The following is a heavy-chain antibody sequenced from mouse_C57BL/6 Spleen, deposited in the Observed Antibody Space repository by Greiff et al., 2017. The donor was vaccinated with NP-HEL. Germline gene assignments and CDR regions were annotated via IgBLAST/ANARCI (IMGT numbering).Heavy chain of an antibody. J-gene: IGHJ4*01. Sequence: VQLQQPGAELVKPGASVKLSCKASGYTFTSYWMHWVKQRPGQGLEWIGMIHPNSGSTNYNEKFKSKATLTVAKSSSTAYMQHSSRTSEDSAGDYGAREVDSYALYYAMDYWGQGTSVTVSS. CDR2: IHPNSGST. V-gene: IGHV1-64*01. CDR3: AREVDSYALYYAMDY. CDR1: GYTFTSYW. D-gene: IGHD2-12*01.